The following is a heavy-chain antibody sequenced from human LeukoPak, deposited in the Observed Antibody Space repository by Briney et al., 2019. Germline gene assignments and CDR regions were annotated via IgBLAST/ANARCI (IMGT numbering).Heavy chain of an antibody. CDR2: IYYSGST. Sequence: SETLSLTCTVSGGSISSSSYYWGWIRQPPGKGLEWIGSIYYSGSTYYNPSLKSRVTISVDTSKNQFSLKLSSVTAADTAVYYCARHDPLNGFSDYWGQGTLVTVSS. CDR1: GGSISSSSYY. CDR3: ARHDPLNGFSDY. J-gene: IGHJ4*02. D-gene: IGHD3-9*01. V-gene: IGHV4-39*01.